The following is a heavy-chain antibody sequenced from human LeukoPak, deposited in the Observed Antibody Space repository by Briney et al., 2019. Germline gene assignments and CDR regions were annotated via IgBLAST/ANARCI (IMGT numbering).Heavy chain of an antibody. CDR1: GGSISSYY. CDR3: ASSYCGGDCYSNYFDY. CDR2: IYYSGST. J-gene: IGHJ4*02. V-gene: IGHV4-59*01. D-gene: IGHD2-21*02. Sequence: TPSETLSLTCTVSGGSISSYYWSWIRQPPGKGLEWIGYIYYSGSTNYNPSLKSRVTISVDTSKNQFSLKLSSVTAADTAVYYCASSYCGGDCYSNYFDYWGQGTLVTVSS.